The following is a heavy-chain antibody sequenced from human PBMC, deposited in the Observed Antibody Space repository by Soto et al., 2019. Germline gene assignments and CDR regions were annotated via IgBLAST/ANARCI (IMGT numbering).Heavy chain of an antibody. CDR1: GGSISSSSYY. D-gene: IGHD3-3*01. CDR3: ARHEQSFWSGYSH. J-gene: IGHJ4*02. Sequence: QLQLQESGPGLMKPSETLSLTCTVSGGSISSSSYYWGWIRQPPGKGLEWIGSIYYSGSTYYNPSLKSRVTISVDTSKNQFSLKLSSVTAADTAVYYCARHEQSFWSGYSHWGQGTLVTVSS. V-gene: IGHV4-39*01. CDR2: IYYSGST.